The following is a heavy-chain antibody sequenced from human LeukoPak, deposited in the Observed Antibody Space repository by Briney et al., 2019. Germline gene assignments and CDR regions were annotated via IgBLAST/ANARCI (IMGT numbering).Heavy chain of an antibody. CDR3: ARALSSSYFDY. CDR2: INPSGGST. CDR1: GYTFTSYY. J-gene: IGHJ4*02. V-gene: IGHV1-46*01. D-gene: IGHD6-13*01. Sequence: GASVKVSCKASGYTFTSYYMHWVRQAPGQGLEWMGIINPSGGSTSYAQKFQGRVTMTRDTSTSTVYMQLSSLTSGDTVVHYCARALSSSYFDYWGQGTLVTVSS.